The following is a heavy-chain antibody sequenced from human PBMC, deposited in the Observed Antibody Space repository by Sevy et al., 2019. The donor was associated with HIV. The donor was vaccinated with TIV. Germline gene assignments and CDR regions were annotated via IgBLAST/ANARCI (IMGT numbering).Heavy chain of an antibody. CDR3: ARDLSGRIMITFGGVN. J-gene: IGHJ4*02. CDR2: IIPIFGTA. V-gene: IGHV1-69*13. CDR1: GGTFSSYA. D-gene: IGHD3-16*01. Sequence: ASVKVSCKASGGTFSSYAISWVRQAPGQGLEWMGGIIPIFGTANYAQKFQGRVTITADESTSTAYMELSSLRSKDTAVYYCARDLSGRIMITFGGVNWGQGTLVTVSS.